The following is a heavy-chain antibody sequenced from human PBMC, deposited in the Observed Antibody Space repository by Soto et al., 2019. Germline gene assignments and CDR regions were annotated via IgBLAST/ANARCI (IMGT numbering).Heavy chain of an antibody. CDR2: IYHSGST. D-gene: IGHD3-16*01. V-gene: IGHV4-4*02. CDR3: ARDPGDRDLVYFDY. CDR1: GGSMSSSNG. J-gene: IGHJ4*02. Sequence: AETLSLTCSVSGGSMSSSNGWSWVRQPPGKGLEWIGEIYHSGSTYYNPSLKSRVTISVDTSKNQFSLKLSSVTAADTAVYYCARDPGDRDLVYFDYWGQGTLVTVSS.